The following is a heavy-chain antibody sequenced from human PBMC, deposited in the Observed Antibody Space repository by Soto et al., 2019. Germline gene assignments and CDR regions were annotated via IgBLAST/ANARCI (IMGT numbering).Heavy chain of an antibody. V-gene: IGHV4-59*08. CDR1: GGSLSNYY. D-gene: IGHD6-13*01. CDR3: TTGLATAVYYFDY. Sequence: SETLSLTCIVSGGSLSNYYWSWIRQPPGKGLEWIGYIYYSGSTNYNPSLTSRVTISVDTSKNQFSLKLSSVTAADTAVYYCTTGLATAVYYFDYWGRGTLVTVSS. J-gene: IGHJ4*02. CDR2: IYYSGST.